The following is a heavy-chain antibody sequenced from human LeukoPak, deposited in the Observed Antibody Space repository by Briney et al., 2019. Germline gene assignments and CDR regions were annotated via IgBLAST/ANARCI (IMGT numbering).Heavy chain of an antibody. CDR2: ISWNSGSI. CDR3: AKGGPGVSGDYWYFDL. CDR1: GFTFDDYA. Sequence: PGGSLRLSCAASGFTFDDYAMHWVRQAPGKGLEWVSGISWNSGSIGYADSVKGRFTISRDIAKNSLYLQMNSLRAEDTALYYCAKGGPGVSGDYWYFDLWGRGTLVTVSS. V-gene: IGHV3-9*01. D-gene: IGHD2-15*01. J-gene: IGHJ2*01.